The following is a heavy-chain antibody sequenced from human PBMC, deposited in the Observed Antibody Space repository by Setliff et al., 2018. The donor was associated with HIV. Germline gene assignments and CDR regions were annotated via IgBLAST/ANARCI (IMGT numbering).Heavy chain of an antibody. CDR3: ARGYYDILTGYYSSGIWDY. Sequence: SETLSLTCTVSGGSVSNYYWTWIRQSAGKGLEWVGHINTSGSTKYNPSLKSRLTMSVDSSGNQFSLTLTSVTAADTAVYFCARGYYDILTGYYSSGIWDYWGQGTLVTVSS. V-gene: IGHV4-4*07. D-gene: IGHD3-9*01. CDR1: GGSVSNYY. J-gene: IGHJ4*02. CDR2: INTSGST.